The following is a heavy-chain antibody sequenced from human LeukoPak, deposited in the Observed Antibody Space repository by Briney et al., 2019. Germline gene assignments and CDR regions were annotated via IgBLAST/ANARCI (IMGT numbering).Heavy chain of an antibody. CDR2: ISSSSSYI. Sequence: GGSLRLPCAASGFTFSSYSMNWVRQAPGKGLEWVSSISSSSSYIYYADSVKGRFTISRDNAKNSLYLQMNSLRAEDTAVYYCARVDTAMVGAFDIWGQGTMVTVSS. CDR3: ARVDTAMVGAFDI. CDR1: GFTFSSYS. J-gene: IGHJ3*02. V-gene: IGHV3-21*01. D-gene: IGHD5-18*01.